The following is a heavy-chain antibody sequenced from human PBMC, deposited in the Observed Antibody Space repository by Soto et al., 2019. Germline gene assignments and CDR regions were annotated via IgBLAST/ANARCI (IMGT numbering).Heavy chain of an antibody. CDR2: ISGSGGST. D-gene: IGHD6-6*01. Sequence: GGSLRLSCAASGFTFSSYAMSWVRQAPGKGLEWVSAISGSGGSTYYADSVKGRFTISRDNSKNTLYLQMNSLRAEDTAVYFCSSSLDTQYYFDYWGQGTLVTVSS. J-gene: IGHJ4*02. CDR1: GFTFSSYA. V-gene: IGHV3-23*01. CDR3: SSSLDTQYYFDY.